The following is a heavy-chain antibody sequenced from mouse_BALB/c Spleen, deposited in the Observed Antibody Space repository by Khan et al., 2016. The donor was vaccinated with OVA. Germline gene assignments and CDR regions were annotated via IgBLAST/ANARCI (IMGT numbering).Heavy chain of an antibody. Sequence: QVQLQQSGAELARPGASVKLSCKASGYTFTDYYINWVKQRTGQGLEWIGEISPGSGDTYYNERFKGKATLTADKSSSTAYMQLSSLTSEASAVYFCARRNYFGYTFAYWGQGTLVHCLC. CDR2: ISPGSGDT. J-gene: IGHJ3*01. CDR3: ARRNYFGYTFAY. D-gene: IGHD1-2*01. V-gene: IGHV1-77*01. CDR1: GYTFTDYY.